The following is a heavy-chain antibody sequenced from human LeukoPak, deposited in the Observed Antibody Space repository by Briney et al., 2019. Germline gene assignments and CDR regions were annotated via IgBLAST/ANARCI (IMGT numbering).Heavy chain of an antibody. CDR1: GFTFSSYA. Sequence: GGSLRLSCAASGFTFSSYAMSWVRQAPGKGLEWVSAISGSGGSTYYADSVKGRFTISRDNSKNTLYLQMNSLSAEGTAVYYCEKDLGGSGDYRPYWGQGSVVTVSS. CDR2: ISGSGGST. V-gene: IGHV3-23*01. J-gene: IGHJ4*02. D-gene: IGHD2-21*02. CDR3: EKDLGGSGDYRPY.